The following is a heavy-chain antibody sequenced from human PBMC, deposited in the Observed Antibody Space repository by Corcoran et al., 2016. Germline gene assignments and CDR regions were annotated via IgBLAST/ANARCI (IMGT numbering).Heavy chain of an antibody. V-gene: IGHV4-31*03. Sequence: QVQLQESGPGLVKPSQTLSLTCTVSGGTISSGGYYWSWIRQHPGKGLEWIGYIYYSGSTYYTTSLKSRVTISVDTSKNQFSLKLSSVTDADTAVYYWARSNKYYFDYWGQGTLVTVSS. CDR1: GGTISSGGYY. CDR2: IYYSGST. D-gene: IGHD2-8*01. J-gene: IGHJ4*02. CDR3: ARSNKYYFDY.